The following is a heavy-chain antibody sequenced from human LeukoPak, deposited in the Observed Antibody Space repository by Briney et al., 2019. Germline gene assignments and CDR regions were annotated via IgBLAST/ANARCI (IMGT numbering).Heavy chain of an antibody. Sequence: PSETLSLTCTVSGYSISSGYYWGWIRQPPGKGLEWIGSIYHPGSTYYNPSLKSRLTISADTSKNQFSLRLSSVTAADTAVYYCVRVDNGGNYFDYWGQGTLVTVSS. CDR2: IYHPGST. CDR1: GYSISSGYY. CDR3: VRVDNGGNYFDY. J-gene: IGHJ4*02. D-gene: IGHD4-23*01. V-gene: IGHV4-38-2*02.